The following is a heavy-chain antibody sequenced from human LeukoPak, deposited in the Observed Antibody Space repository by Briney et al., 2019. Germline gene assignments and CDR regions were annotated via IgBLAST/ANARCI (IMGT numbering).Heavy chain of an antibody. CDR3: VDSSGSS. CDR2: ISYDGSNK. J-gene: IGHJ5*02. Sequence: GSLRLSCAASGFTFSSYGMPWVRQAPGKGLEWVAVISYDGSNKYYADSVKGRFTISRDNSKNTLYLQMNSLRAEDTAVYYCVDSSGSSWGQGTLVTVSS. D-gene: IGHD6-19*01. CDR1: GFTFSSYG. V-gene: IGHV3-30*03.